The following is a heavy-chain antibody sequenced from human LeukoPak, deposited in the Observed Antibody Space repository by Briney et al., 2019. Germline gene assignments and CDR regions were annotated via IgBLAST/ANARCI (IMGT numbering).Heavy chain of an antibody. CDR2: ISWNSGNI. Sequence: GGSLRLSCAASGFTFDDYAMHWVRQAPGKGLEWVSGISWNSGNIGYSDSVKGRFTISRDNSKNTLYLQMNSLRAEDTAVYYCAEFYGSGSRYFDYWGQGTLVTVSS. CDR1: GFTFDDYA. D-gene: IGHD3-10*01. J-gene: IGHJ4*02. V-gene: IGHV3-9*01. CDR3: AEFYGSGSRYFDY.